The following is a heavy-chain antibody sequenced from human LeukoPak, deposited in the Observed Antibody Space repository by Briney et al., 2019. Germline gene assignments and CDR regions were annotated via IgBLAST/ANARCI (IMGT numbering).Heavy chain of an antibody. V-gene: IGHV3-48*02. J-gene: IGHJ4*02. CDR1: EFPFVIYI. Sequence: PGGPLKLSFAPPEFPFVIYIWNWFPQAPGKGLEWISYISSSSSAIYYADSVKGRSTISRDNAKNSLYLQMNSLRDEDTAVYYCVRDHYYSFDYWGQGTLATVSS. CDR3: VRDHYYSFDY. D-gene: IGHD2/OR15-2a*01. CDR2: ISSSSSAI.